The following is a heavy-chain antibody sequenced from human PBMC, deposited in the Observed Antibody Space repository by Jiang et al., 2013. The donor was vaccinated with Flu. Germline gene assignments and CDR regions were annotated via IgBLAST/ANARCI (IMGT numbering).Heavy chain of an antibody. J-gene: IGHJ4*02. V-gene: IGHV5-51*03. Sequence: GAEVKKPGESLKISCKGSGYSFTNYWIGWVRQMPGRGLEWMGIIYPGDSDTRYSPSFQGQVTFSADKSISTAYLQWSSLKVSDTAMYYCARGSEYYYDSSGHPPDYWGQGTLVTVSS. CDR2: IYPGDSDT. D-gene: IGHD3-22*01. CDR3: ARGSEYYYDSSGHPPDY. CDR1: GYSFTNYW.